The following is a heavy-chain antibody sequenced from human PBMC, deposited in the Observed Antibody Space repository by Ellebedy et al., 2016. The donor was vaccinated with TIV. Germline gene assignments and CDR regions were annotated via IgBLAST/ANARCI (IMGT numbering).Heavy chain of an antibody. V-gene: IGHV4-59*02. CDR2: LSSSGST. Sequence: GSLRLSXVASGSIVSSTYMTWVRQAPGKGLEWIGYLSSSGSTNYNPSLKSRVTISVDTSKNNFSLRLTSVTAADTAVYYCARHNSWDVYKHYFDYWGQGTLVTVSS. CDR3: ARHNSWDVYKHYFDY. J-gene: IGHJ4*02. CDR1: GSIVSSTY. D-gene: IGHD5-24*01.